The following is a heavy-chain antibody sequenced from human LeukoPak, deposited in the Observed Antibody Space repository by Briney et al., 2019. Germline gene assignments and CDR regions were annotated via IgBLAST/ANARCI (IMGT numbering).Heavy chain of an antibody. V-gene: IGHV4-34*01. Sequence: SETLSLTCAVYGGSFSGYYWSWIRQPPGKGLEWIGETNHSGSTNYNPSLKSRVTISVDTSKNQFSLKLSSVTAADTAVYYCRYYDSSGYSDYWGQGTLVTVSS. CDR1: GGSFSGYY. CDR3: RYYDSSGYSDY. J-gene: IGHJ4*02. CDR2: TNHSGST. D-gene: IGHD3-22*01.